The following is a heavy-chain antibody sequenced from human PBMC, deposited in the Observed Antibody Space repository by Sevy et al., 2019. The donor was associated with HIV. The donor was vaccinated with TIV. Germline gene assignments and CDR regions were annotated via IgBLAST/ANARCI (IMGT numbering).Heavy chain of an antibody. J-gene: IGHJ4*02. D-gene: IGHD3-9*01. Sequence: GGSLRLSCAASGFTFSDYYMSWIRQAPGKGLEWVSYISSSSSYTNYADSVKGRFAVSRDNAKNSLFLQINSLRVEDTAVYFCARLPTGLQSFNYLLSTYFDSWGQGTLVTVSS. V-gene: IGHV3-11*06. CDR1: GFTFSDYY. CDR3: ARLPTGLQSFNYLLSTYFDS. CDR2: ISSSSSYT.